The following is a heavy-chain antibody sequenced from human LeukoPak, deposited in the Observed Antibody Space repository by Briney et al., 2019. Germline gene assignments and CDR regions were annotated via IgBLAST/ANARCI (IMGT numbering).Heavy chain of an antibody. D-gene: IGHD1-26*01. CDR3: ARLDSGSYYYRYYYYYMDV. V-gene: IGHV1-18*01. J-gene: IGHJ6*03. CDR2: ISASNNNT. CDR1: GYTFISYG. Sequence: ASMKVSCKASGYTFISYGLSWVRQAPGQGLEWMGWISASNNNTNYAQKFRGRVTMTTDTSTSTAYMELRSLRSDDTAVYYCARLDSGSYYYRYYYYYMDVWGKGTTVTVSS.